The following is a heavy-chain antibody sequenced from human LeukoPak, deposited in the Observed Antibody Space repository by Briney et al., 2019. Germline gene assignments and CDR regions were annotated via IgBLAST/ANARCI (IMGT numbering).Heavy chain of an antibody. J-gene: IGHJ4*02. CDR3: ARVLDLGGYYDSSGYSSGPLDY. CDR2: IYYSGST. CDR1: GGSIRSYY. D-gene: IGHD3-22*01. Sequence: SETLSLTCTVSGGSIRSYYWSWIRQSPGKGLEWIGYIYYSGSTNYNPSLKSRVTISVDTSKNQFSLNLSSVTAADTAVYYCARVLDLGGYYDSSGYSSGPLDYWGQGTLVTVSS. V-gene: IGHV4-59*01.